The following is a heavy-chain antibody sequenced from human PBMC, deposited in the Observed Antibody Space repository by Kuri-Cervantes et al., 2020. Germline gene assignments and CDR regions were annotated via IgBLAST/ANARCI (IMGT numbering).Heavy chain of an antibody. V-gene: IGHV4-39*07. CDR1: GGSISSSSYY. CDR3: ARGRDYSGGYFDY. J-gene: IGHJ4*02. Sequence: SETLSLTCTVSGGSISSSSYYWGWIRQPPGKGLEWTGSIYYSGTTYYTPSLKSRVSISVDTSKNQFSLKLSSVTAADTAVYYCARGRDYSGGYFDYWGQGTLVTVSS. CDR2: IYYSGTT. D-gene: IGHD5-12*01.